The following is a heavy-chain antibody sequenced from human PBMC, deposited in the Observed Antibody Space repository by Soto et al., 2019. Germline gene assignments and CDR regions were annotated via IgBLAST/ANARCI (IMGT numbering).Heavy chain of an antibody. D-gene: IGHD5-18*01. CDR1: GFTFSSYW. CDR2: IKQDGSQK. J-gene: IGHJ4*02. V-gene: IGHV3-7*01. CDR3: VRTRTGTATFDY. Sequence: ESGGGLVQPGGSLGLSCAASGFTFSSYWMTWVRQAPGKGLEWVANIKQDGSQKYYVDSVKGRFTISRDNAKNSLYLQMNSLRAEDSAVYYCVRTRTGTATFDYWGRGTLVTVSS.